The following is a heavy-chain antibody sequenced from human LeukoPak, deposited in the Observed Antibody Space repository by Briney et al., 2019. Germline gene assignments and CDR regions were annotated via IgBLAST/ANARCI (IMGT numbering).Heavy chain of an antibody. CDR3: VKEVVDYYDSSGYPEAVYFQH. CDR2: ISSNGGST. CDR1: GFTFGSYA. Sequence: GGSLRLSCSASGFTFGSYAMHWVRQTPGKGLEYVSAISSNGGSTYYADSVKGRFTISRDNPKNTLYLQMSSLRAEDTAVYYCVKEVVDYYDSSGYPEAVYFQHWGQGTLVTVSS. J-gene: IGHJ1*01. V-gene: IGHV3-64D*06. D-gene: IGHD3-22*01.